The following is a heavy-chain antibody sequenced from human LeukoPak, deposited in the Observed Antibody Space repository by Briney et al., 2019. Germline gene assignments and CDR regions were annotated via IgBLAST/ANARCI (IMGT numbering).Heavy chain of an antibody. CDR3: ARGAYYFDS. Sequence: GGSLRLSCAGSGFTFSTYWMPWVRQAPGKGLVWVSRINSDASSTSYADSVKGRFTISRDNAKNTLYLQMNSLRAEDTAVYSCARGAYYFDSWGQGILVTVSS. J-gene: IGHJ4*02. CDR1: GFTFSTYW. V-gene: IGHV3-74*01. CDR2: INSDASST.